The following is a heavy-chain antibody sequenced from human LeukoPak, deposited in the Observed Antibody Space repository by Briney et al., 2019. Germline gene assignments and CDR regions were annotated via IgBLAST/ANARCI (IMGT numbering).Heavy chain of an antibody. V-gene: IGHV4-61*02. CDR2: IYTSGSA. Sequence: SETLSLTCTVSGGSISSGSYYWSWIRQPAGKGLEWIGRIYTSGSANYNPSLKSRVTISVDTSKNQFSLKLSSVTAADTAVYYCARRRGVLSGSYYDYWGQGTLVTVSS. J-gene: IGHJ4*02. CDR3: ARRRGVLSGSYYDY. CDR1: GGSISSGSYY. D-gene: IGHD1-26*01.